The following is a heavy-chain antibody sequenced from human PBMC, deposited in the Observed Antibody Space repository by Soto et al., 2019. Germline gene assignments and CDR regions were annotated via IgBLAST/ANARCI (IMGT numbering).Heavy chain of an antibody. Sequence: EVQLVESGGGLVKPGGSLRLSCAASGFTFSNAWMSWVRQAPGKGLEWVGRIKSKTDGGTTDYAAPVKGRFTISRDDSKNTLYLQMNSLKTEDTDVYYCTTGGYCSGGSCYAWGQGTLVTVSS. CDR2: IKSKTDGGTT. V-gene: IGHV3-15*01. D-gene: IGHD2-15*01. J-gene: IGHJ4*02. CDR1: GFTFSNAW. CDR3: TTGGYCSGGSCYA.